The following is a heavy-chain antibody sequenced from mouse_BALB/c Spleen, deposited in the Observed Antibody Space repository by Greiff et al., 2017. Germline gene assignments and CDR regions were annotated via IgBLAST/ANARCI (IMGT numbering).Heavy chain of an antibody. J-gene: IGHJ3*01. V-gene: IGHV1-7*01. CDR1: GYTFTSYW. CDR3: ARGVLRLRGWFAY. Sequence: VQLQQSGAELAKPGASVKMSCKASGYTFTSYWMHWVKQRPGQGLEWIGYINPSTGYTEYNQKFKDKATLTADKSSSTAYMQLSSLTSEDSAVYYCARGVLRLRGWFAYWGQGTLVTVSA. CDR2: INPSTGYT. D-gene: IGHD1-2*01.